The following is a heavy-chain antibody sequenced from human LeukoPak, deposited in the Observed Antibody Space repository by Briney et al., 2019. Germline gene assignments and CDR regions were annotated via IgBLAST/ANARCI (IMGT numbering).Heavy chain of an antibody. V-gene: IGHV3-9*01. D-gene: IGHD4-23*01. CDR2: INWNSDTK. Sequence: GGSLRLSCVGSGFAFHNYAMYWVRRPPGKGLEWVSAINWNSDTKAYADSVKGRFTISRERARNSLYLQIDSLRPEDSALYYCAKDTGGNGAYFYAMDVWGQGTSVTVSS. CDR3: AKDTGGNGAYFYAMDV. J-gene: IGHJ6*02. CDR1: GFAFHNYA.